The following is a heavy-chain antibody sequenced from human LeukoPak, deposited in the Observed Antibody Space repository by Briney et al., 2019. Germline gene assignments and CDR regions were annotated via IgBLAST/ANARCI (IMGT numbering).Heavy chain of an antibody. Sequence: GASLRLSCAASGFTFSSYAMSWVRQAPGKGLEWVSAISGSGGSTYYADSVKGRFTISRDNSKNTLYLQMNSLRAEDTAVYYCARFPGYSYGQRYFDYWGQGTLVTVSS. V-gene: IGHV3-23*01. CDR2: ISGSGGST. D-gene: IGHD5-18*01. CDR3: ARFPGYSYGQRYFDY. CDR1: GFTFSSYA. J-gene: IGHJ4*02.